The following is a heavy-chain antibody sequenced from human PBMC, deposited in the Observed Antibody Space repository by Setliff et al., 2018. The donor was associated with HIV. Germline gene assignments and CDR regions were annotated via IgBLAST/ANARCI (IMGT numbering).Heavy chain of an antibody. Sequence: ASVKVSCKATEYMILAYKMNWVRQAPGQGLEWIGRISPNNGVAEYAPKFQGRVIMTLDTSISTAYLEIPSLTSDDAAVYYCARPRVFDSFDVWGQGTMVTVSS. CDR3: ARPRVFDSFDV. CDR1: EYMILAYK. J-gene: IGHJ3*01. CDR2: ISPNNGVA. V-gene: IGHV1-2*06.